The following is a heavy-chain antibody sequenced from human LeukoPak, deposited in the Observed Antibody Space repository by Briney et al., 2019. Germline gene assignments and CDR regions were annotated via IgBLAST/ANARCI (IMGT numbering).Heavy chain of an antibody. CDR1: GFTFSDYY. CDR2: ISSSGSAI. V-gene: IGHV3-11*04. D-gene: IGHD3-9*01. CDR3: ARDWGPGGYFDWFDP. Sequence: SGGSLRLSCAASGFTFSDYYMGWIRQAPGKGLEWVSYISSSGSAIFNADSVKGRFTISRDNAKNSLYLQMNYLRAEDTAVYYCARDWGPGGYFDWFDPWGQGTLVTVSS. J-gene: IGHJ5*02.